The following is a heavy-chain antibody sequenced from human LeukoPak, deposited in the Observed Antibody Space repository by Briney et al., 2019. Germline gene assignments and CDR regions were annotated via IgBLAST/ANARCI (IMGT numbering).Heavy chain of an antibody. CDR2: INEDGSGT. V-gene: IGHV3-74*01. CDR3: ATVFEH. Sequence: GGSLRLSCAVSGFTFNSNWVHWVRQAPGQGLVWVSRINEDGSGTSYADSVKGRFTISKDDAKNTVYLQMNSLRAEDTAVYYCATVFEHWGQGTLVTVSS. J-gene: IGHJ4*02. CDR1: GFTFNSNW.